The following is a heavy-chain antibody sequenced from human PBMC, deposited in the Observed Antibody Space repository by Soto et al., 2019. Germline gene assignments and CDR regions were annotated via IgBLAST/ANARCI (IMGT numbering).Heavy chain of an antibody. CDR1: GGSISSSSFY. D-gene: IGHD4-4*01. J-gene: IGHJ4*02. CDR2: IHYSGST. V-gene: IGHV4-39*01. CDR3: ARTTISGVDS. Sequence: QLQLQESGPGLVKPSETLSLTCTVSGGSISSSSFYWGWIRQPPGKGLEWIASIHYSGSTYYNASLRSRVTISVDTSKNQFSLKVGSVTAADTAVYYCARTTISGVDSWGQGTLVTVSS.